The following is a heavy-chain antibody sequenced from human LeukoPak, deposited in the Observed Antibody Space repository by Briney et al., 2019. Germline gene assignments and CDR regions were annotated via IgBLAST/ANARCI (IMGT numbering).Heavy chain of an antibody. J-gene: IGHJ4*02. V-gene: IGHV3-74*01. CDR2: INSDGGNT. D-gene: IGHD3-10*01. CDR3: VRGGSSVSFDY. CDR1: GFTFSNYW. Sequence: GGSLRLTCAASGFTFSNYWMHWVRQTPGKGLVWVSRINSDGGNTNYADSVKGRLTVSRDNAKNTLYLQINGLRVEDTALYYCVRGGSSVSFDYWGQGTLVAVSS.